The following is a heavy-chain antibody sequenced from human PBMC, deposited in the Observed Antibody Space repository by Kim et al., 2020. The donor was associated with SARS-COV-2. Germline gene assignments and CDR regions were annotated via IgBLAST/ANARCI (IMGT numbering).Heavy chain of an antibody. J-gene: IGHJ5*02. Sequence: YADSVKGRFTISRDNAKNTLYLQMNSLRAEDTAVYYCAKYSSSSGVWFDPWGQGTLVTVSS. CDR3: AKYSSSSGVWFDP. V-gene: IGHV3-74*01. D-gene: IGHD6-6*01.